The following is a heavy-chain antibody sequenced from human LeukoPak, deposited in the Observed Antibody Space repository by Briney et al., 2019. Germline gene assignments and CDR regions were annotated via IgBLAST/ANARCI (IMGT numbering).Heavy chain of an antibody. CDR1: GFTFSSYG. CDR2: IWYDGGNK. V-gene: IGHV3-30*02. CDR3: AKDKRYSSSWYRYYFDY. D-gene: IGHD6-13*01. J-gene: IGHJ4*02. Sequence: GGSLRLSCAASGFTFSSYGMHWVRQAPGKLLEWVAFIWYDGGNKYYADSVKGRFTISRDNSKNTLYLQMNSLRAEDTAVYYCAKDKRYSSSWYRYYFDYWGQGTLVTVSS.